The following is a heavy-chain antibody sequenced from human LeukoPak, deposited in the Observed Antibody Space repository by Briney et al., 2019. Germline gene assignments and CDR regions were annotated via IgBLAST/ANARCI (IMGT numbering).Heavy chain of an antibody. Sequence: GPSVKVSCKASGGTFSSYAISWVRQAPGQGLEWMGRIIPILGIANYAQKFQGRVTITADKSTSTAYMELSSLRSEDTAVYYCARTTVTTISDYWGQGTLVTVSS. V-gene: IGHV1-69*04. CDR3: ARTTVTTISDY. CDR2: IIPILGIA. D-gene: IGHD4-17*01. J-gene: IGHJ4*02. CDR1: GGTFSSYA.